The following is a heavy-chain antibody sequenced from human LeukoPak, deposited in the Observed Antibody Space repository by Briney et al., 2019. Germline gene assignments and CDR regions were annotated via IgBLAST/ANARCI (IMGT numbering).Heavy chain of an antibody. J-gene: IGHJ4*02. Sequence: GGSLRLSCAASGFTFCTYSMNWVRQAPGKGLEWVSSIGGSSTSIYYAGSVKGRFTISRDNAKISLYLQMNSLRAEDTAVYYCAREEGKQQMEAFDYWGQGTLVTVSS. V-gene: IGHV3-21*01. CDR1: GFTFCTYS. D-gene: IGHD6-13*01. CDR2: IGGSSTSI. CDR3: AREEGKQQMEAFDY.